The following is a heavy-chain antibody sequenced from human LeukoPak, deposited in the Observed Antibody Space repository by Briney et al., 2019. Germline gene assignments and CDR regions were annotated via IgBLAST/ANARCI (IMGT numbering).Heavy chain of an antibody. J-gene: IGHJ4*02. D-gene: IGHD3-3*01. CDR3: ADYDFWSGSFDY. CDR1: GGSIRSSYYY. CDR2: IYDSGST. Sequence: PSETLSLTCTVSGGSIRSSYYYWGWIRQPPGKGLEWIGSIYDSGSTYYNPSLKGRVTISVDTSKNQFSLKLNSVTAADTAVYYCADYDFWSGSFDYWGQGTLVTVSS. V-gene: IGHV4-39*01.